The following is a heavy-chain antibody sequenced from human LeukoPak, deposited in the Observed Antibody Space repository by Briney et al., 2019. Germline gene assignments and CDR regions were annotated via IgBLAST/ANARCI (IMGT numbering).Heavy chain of an antibody. CDR2: ISGSGGST. J-gene: IGHJ3*02. V-gene: IGHV3-23*01. CDR1: GFTFSSYA. Sequence: GGSLRLSCAASGFTFSSYAMSWVRQAPGKGLEWVSAISGSGGSTYYADSVKGRFTISRDNSKNTLYLQMNSLRAEDTALYYCAKDHYYDSSGYYYARAFDIWGQGTMVTVSS. D-gene: IGHD3-22*01. CDR3: AKDHYYDSSGYYYARAFDI.